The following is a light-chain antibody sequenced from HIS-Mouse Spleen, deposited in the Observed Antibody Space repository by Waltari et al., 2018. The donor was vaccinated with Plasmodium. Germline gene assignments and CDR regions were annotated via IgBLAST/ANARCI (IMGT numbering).Light chain of an antibody. Sequence: QSALTQPRSVSGSPGQSVTISCTGTSIDVGRYTYFSWYQQHPGKAPKLMIYDVSKRPSGVPDRFSGSKSGNTASLTISGLQAEDEADYYCCSYAGSYTWVFGGGTKLTVL. CDR3: CSYAGSYTWV. CDR1: SIDVGRYTY. J-gene: IGLJ3*02. CDR2: DVS. V-gene: IGLV2-11*01.